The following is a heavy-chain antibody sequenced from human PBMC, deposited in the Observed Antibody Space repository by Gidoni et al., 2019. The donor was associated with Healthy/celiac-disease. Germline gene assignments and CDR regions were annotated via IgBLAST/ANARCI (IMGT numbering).Heavy chain of an antibody. CDR2: IYHSGST. CDR1: GGSISISTW. D-gene: IGHD3-9*01. CDR3: ARGGHYDILTGYYMRGDFDY. Sequence: QVQLHESGPGLVNPSVTLSLTCSFSGGSISISTWWSWVRQPPGKGLEWIGEIYHSGSTNYNPSLKSRVTISVDKSKNQFSLKLSSVTAADTAVYYCARGGHYDILTGYYMRGDFDYWGQGTLVTVSS. J-gene: IGHJ4*02. V-gene: IGHV4-4*02.